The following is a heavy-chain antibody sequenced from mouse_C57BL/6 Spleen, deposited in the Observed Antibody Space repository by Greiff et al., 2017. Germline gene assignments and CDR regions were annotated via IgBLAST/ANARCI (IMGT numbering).Heavy chain of an antibody. CDR2: IRNKANGYTT. CDR1: GFTFTDYY. V-gene: IGHV7-3*01. J-gene: IGHJ4*01. CDR3: ARSPDLVYAMDY. Sequence: EVKLEESGGGLVQPGGSLSLSCAASGFTFTDYYMSWVRQPPGKALEWLGFIRNKANGYTTEYSASVKGRFTISRDNSQSILYLQMNALRAEDSATYYCARSPDLVYAMDYWGQGTSVTVSS.